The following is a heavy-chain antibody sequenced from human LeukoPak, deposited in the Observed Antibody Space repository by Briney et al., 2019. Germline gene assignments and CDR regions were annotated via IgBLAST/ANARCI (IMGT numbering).Heavy chain of an antibody. CDR1: GGSISSSSYY. J-gene: IGHJ4*02. CDR2: IYYSGST. CDR3: ARHGQSESITMVRELYYFDY. D-gene: IGHD3-10*01. Sequence: PSETLSLTCTVSGGSISSSSYYWGWIRQPPGKGLEWIGSIYYSGSTYYNPPLKSRVTISVDTSKNQFSLKLSSVTSADTAVYYCARHGQSESITMVRELYYFDYWGQGTRVTVSS. V-gene: IGHV4-39*01.